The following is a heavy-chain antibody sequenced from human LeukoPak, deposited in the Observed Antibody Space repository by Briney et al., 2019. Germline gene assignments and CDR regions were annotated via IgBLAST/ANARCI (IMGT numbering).Heavy chain of an antibody. CDR1: GYTFTNYY. CDR3: ARDTPNCSGGSCYSGDAFDI. V-gene: IGHV1-46*03. CDR2: INPSGGST. Sequence: ASVKVSCKASGYTFTNYYMHWVRQAPGQGLEWMGIINPSGGSTSYAQKFQGRVTVTRDTSTSTVYMELSSLRSEDSAVYYCARDTPNCSGGSCYSGDAFDIWGQGTMVTVSS. D-gene: IGHD2-15*01. J-gene: IGHJ3*02.